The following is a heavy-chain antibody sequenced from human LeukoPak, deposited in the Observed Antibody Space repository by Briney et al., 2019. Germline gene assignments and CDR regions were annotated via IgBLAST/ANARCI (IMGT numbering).Heavy chain of an antibody. D-gene: IGHD1-26*01. CDR3: ARDLSGSRAGGYFDY. Sequence: ASVKVSCKASGYTFTSYDINWVRQATGQGLEWMGWMNPNSGNTGYAQKFQGRVTIARNTSISTAYMELSSLRSEDTAVYYCARDLSGSRAGGYFDYWGQGTLVTVSS. CDR2: MNPNSGNT. J-gene: IGHJ4*02. V-gene: IGHV1-8*03. CDR1: GYTFTSYD.